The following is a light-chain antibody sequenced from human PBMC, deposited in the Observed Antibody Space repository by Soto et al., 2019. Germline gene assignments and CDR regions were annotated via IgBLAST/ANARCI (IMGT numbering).Light chain of an antibody. Sequence: DIQMTQSPSTLSASIGDRVTITCRASQSIGTWLAWYQQKPGTAPKLLIYDVSGLQGGVPSRFSGSGSGTEFTLTISRLQPDDFATYYCQEYYTYYRTFGQGTKVEIK. J-gene: IGKJ1*01. CDR1: QSIGTW. V-gene: IGKV1-5*01. CDR3: QEYYTYYRT. CDR2: DVS.